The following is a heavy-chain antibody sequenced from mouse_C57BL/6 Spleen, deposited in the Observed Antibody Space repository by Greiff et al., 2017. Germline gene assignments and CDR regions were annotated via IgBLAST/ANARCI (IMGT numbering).Heavy chain of an antibody. V-gene: IGHV5-4*01. CDR1: GFTFSSYA. CDR3: ARGHYGSSYWYFDV. J-gene: IGHJ1*03. Sequence: EVHLVESGGGLVKPGGSLKLSCAASGFTFSSYAMSWVRQTPEKRLEWVATISDGGSYTYYPDNVKGRFTISRDNAKNNLYLQMSHLKSEDTAMYYCARGHYGSSYWYFDVWGTGTTVTVSS. D-gene: IGHD1-1*01. CDR2: ISDGGSYT.